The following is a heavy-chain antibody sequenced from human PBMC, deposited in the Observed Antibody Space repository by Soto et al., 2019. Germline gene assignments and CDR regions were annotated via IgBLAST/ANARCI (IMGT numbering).Heavy chain of an antibody. CDR1: GGSISSGTYY. D-gene: IGHD2-15*01. CDR3: ARDSDYCTGGSCYGTFYF. Sequence: QVQLQESGPGLVKPSQTLSLTCTVSGGSISSGTYYWTWVRQRPGEGLEWIGFISHSGRTYYNPSLTRRAAISVDTSENQFSLRLSSVTAADSAVYFCARDSDYCTGGSCYGTFYFWGQGTLVTVSS. CDR2: ISHSGRT. J-gene: IGHJ4*02. V-gene: IGHV4-31*03.